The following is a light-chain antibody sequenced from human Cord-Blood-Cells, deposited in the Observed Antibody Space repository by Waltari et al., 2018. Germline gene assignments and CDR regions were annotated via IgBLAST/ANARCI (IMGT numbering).Light chain of an antibody. CDR3: SSYTSSSTVV. CDR1: SSDVGGYYY. J-gene: IGLJ2*01. V-gene: IGLV2-14*01. Sequence: QSALTQPASVSGSPGQSITISCTGTSSDVGGYYYVFWYQQHPGKAPKLMIYDVSKRPSGVSNRFSGSKSGNTASLTISGLQAEDEADYYCSSYTSSSTVVFGGGTKLTVL. CDR2: DVS.